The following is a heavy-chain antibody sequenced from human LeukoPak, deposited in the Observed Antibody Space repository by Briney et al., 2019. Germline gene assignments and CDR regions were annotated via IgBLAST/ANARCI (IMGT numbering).Heavy chain of an antibody. CDR2: ISSSSSYI. V-gene: IGHV3-21*01. J-gene: IGHJ6*02. CDR3: ASGFDYSNYVVGMDV. Sequence: PGGSLRLSCAASGFTFSSYSMNWVRQAPGKGLEWVSSISSSSSYIYYADSVKGRFTISRDNAKNSLYLQMNSLRAEDTAVYYCASGFDYSNYVVGMDVWGQGTTVTVSS. CDR1: GFTFSSYS. D-gene: IGHD4-11*01.